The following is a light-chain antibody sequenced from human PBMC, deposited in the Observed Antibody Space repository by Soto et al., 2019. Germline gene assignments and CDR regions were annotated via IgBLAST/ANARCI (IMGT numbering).Light chain of an antibody. J-gene: IGKJ2*01. CDR2: GAS. CDR1: QSVSSS. CDR3: QQYYDWYT. Sequence: EIVMTQSPATLSVSPGETATLSCRASQSVSSSLAWYQQRPGQAPRLLIYGASTRATGIPARFSGSGSGTEFTLTISSLQSEDFALYYCQQYYDWYTFGQGAKLEIK. V-gene: IGKV3D-15*01.